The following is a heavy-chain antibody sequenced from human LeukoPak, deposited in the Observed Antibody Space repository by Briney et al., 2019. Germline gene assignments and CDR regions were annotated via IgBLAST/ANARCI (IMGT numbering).Heavy chain of an antibody. J-gene: IGHJ6*02. CDR3: ARGSDYGVYYYYYGTDV. Sequence: SETLSLTCAVYGGSFSGYYWSWIRQPPGKGLEWIGEINHSGSTNYNPSLKSRVTISVDTSKNQFSLKLSSVTAADTAVYYCARGSDYGVYYYYYGTDVWGQGTTVTVSS. CDR2: INHSGST. CDR1: GGSFSGYY. D-gene: IGHD4-17*01. V-gene: IGHV4-34*01.